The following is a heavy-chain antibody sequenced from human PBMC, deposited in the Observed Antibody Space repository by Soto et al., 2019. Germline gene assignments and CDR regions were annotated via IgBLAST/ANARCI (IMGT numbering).Heavy chain of an antibody. Sequence: SETLSLTCTVSGGSLSSYYWSWIRQPPGKGLEWIGYIYYSGSTNYNPSLKSRVTISVDTSKNQFSLKLSSVTAADTAVYYCARSGSSNYDFWSGPSFYYMDVWGKGTTVNVSS. CDR1: GGSLSSYY. V-gene: IGHV4-59*08. CDR3: ARSGSSNYDFWSGPSFYYMDV. D-gene: IGHD3-3*01. CDR2: IYYSGST. J-gene: IGHJ6*03.